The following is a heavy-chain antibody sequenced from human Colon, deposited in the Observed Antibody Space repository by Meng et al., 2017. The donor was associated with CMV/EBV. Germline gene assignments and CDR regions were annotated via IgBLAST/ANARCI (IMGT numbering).Heavy chain of an antibody. V-gene: IGHV3-53*01. CDR2: IYSGDSR. D-gene: IGHD3-16*01. Sequence: GGSLRLSCVVSGFSASTNYMSWVRQAPGKGLEWVSGIYSGDSRQYADSVKGRFAISRDNSENSLYLHMNSLRANDTAVYYCARRGTGGRSFDYWGQGTTVTVSS. CDR1: GFSASTNY. CDR3: ARRGTGGRSFDY. J-gene: IGHJ4*02.